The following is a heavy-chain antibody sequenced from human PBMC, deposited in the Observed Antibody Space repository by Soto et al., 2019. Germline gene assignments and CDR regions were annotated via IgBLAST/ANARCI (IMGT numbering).Heavy chain of an antibody. Sequence: SETLSLTCTVSGGSVSSSSCYWGWIRQPPGKGLEWIGSIYYSGSTNYNPSLKSRVTISVDTSKNQFSLMLSSVTAADTAVYYCARVWGGAFDFWGQGTMVTVSS. CDR1: GGSVSSSSCY. D-gene: IGHD3-10*01. V-gene: IGHV4-39*07. CDR2: IYYSGST. CDR3: ARVWGGAFDF. J-gene: IGHJ3*01.